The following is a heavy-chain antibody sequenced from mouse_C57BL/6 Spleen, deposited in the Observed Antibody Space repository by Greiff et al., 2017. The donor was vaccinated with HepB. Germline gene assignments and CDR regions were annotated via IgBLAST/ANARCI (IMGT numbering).Heavy chain of an antibody. CDR2: INPGSGGT. J-gene: IGHJ2*01. V-gene: IGHV1-54*01. CDR3: ARTPDY. Sequence: QVQLKESGAELVRPGTSVKVSCKASGYAFTNYLIEWVKQRPGQGLEWIGVINPGSGGTNYNEKFKGKATLTADKSSSTAYMQLSSLTSEDSAVYFCARTPDYWGQGTTLTVSS. CDR1: GYAFTNYL.